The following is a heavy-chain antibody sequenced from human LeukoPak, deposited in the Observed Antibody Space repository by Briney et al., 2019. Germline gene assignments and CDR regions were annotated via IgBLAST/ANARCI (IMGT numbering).Heavy chain of an antibody. V-gene: IGHV4-59*01. CDR2: IYYSGST. CDR1: GGSINSYY. CDR3: VQTAVGDTSWIDP. Sequence: PSETLSLTCTVSGGSINSYYWSWLRQPPGKGLEWIGYIYYSGSTNYNPSLKSRVTISVDTSKNQFSLKLSSVTAADTAVYYCVQTAVGDTSWIDPWGQGTLVIVSS. D-gene: IGHD2-21*02. J-gene: IGHJ5*02.